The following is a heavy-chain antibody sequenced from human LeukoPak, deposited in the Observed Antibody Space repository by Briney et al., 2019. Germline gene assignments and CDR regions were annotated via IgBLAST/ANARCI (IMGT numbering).Heavy chain of an antibody. V-gene: IGHV1-2*02. CDR3: ARVPHNGYVHVSFDY. Sequence: ASVKVSCKASGYTFTGYSMNWVRQAPGQGLEWMGWINPNSGGTNYAQKFQGRVTMTSDTSISTAYMELSRLRSDDTAVYYCARVPHNGYVHVSFDYWGQGNLVTVSS. CDR2: INPNSGGT. CDR1: GYTFTGYS. D-gene: IGHD5-12*01. J-gene: IGHJ4*02.